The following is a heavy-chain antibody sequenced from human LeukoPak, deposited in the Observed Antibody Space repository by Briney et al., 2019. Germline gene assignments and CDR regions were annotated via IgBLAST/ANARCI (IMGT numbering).Heavy chain of an antibody. J-gene: IGHJ6*02. CDR2: ISSSSSYT. CDR1: GFTFSDYY. CDR3: ARDLVVATTLGYCSGGSCYSYYGMDV. Sequence: PGGSLRLSCAASGFTFSDYYMSWIRQAPGKGLEWVSYISSSSSYTNYADSVKGRFTISRDNAKNSLYLQMNSLRAEDTAVYYCARDLVVATTLGYCSGGSCYSYYGMDVWGQGTTVTVSS. D-gene: IGHD2-15*01. V-gene: IGHV3-11*05.